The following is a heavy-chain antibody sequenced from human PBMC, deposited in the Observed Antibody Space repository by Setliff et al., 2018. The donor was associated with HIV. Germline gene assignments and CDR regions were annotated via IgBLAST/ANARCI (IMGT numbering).Heavy chain of an antibody. CDR3: ARAKLGWRPYAMDV. V-gene: IGHV4-34*01. J-gene: IGHJ6*02. CDR1: GGSFSDYH. D-gene: IGHD6-13*01. CDR2: VSDSGTT. Sequence: SETLSLTCGVSGGSFSDYHWTWIRQSPGKGLEWIGEVSDSGTTNYNPSHKSRVTISVDTSKIQFSLNLNSVTAADTAVYYCARAKLGWRPYAMDVWGQGTAVPVSS.